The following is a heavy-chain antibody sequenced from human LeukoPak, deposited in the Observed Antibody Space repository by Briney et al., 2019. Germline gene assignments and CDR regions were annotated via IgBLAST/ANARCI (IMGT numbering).Heavy chain of an antibody. D-gene: IGHD1-26*01. V-gene: IGHV4-4*07. CDR3: VRGTYFYDVSGYFAY. Sequence: SETLSLTCTVSGGSITSFSWNWIRQTAGKGLEWLGEVLSGGNTDYNPSLKSRVAMSVDTSKNQISLKLSSVTAADTAVYFCVRGTYFYDVSGYFAYWGRGIQVTVSS. J-gene: IGHJ4*02. CDR1: GGSITSFS. CDR2: VLSGGNT.